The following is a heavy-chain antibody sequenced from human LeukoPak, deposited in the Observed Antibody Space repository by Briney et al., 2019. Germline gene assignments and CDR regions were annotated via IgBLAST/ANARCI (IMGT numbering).Heavy chain of an antibody. Sequence: GGSLRLSCAASGFTFSNYWMHWVRQAPGKGLVWVSRINSDGSSTTYADSVKGRFTISRDNAKDTLYLQMNSLRVEDTAIYYCARGGSCSGGNCKYTRKEIDYWGQGTLVTVSS. CDR2: INSDGSST. J-gene: IGHJ4*02. CDR3: ARGGSCSGGNCKYTRKEIDY. V-gene: IGHV3-74*01. D-gene: IGHD2-15*01. CDR1: GFTFSNYW.